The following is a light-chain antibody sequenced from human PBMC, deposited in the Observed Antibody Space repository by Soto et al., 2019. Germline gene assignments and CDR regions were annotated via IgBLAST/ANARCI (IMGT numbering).Light chain of an antibody. CDR1: QNVANY. J-gene: IGKJ4*01. CDR2: DAS. V-gene: IGKV3-11*01. CDR3: QQRSKWVT. Sequence: ETVLTQSPGTLSLSPGERATLSCRASQNVANYLDWYQQKPGQAPRLLIYDASNRATGIPARFSGSGSGTDFTLTISSLEPEDFAVYYCQQRSKWVTFGRGTKV.